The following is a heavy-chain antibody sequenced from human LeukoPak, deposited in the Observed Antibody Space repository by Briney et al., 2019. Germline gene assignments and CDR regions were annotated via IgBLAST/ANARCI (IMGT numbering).Heavy chain of an antibody. J-gene: IGHJ1*01. CDR1: GFTFSSYG. CDR2: ISYDGSNK. V-gene: IGHV3-30*18. D-gene: IGHD3-9*01. Sequence: GGSLRLPCAASGFTFSSYGTHWVRQAPGKGLEWVAAISYDGSNKFYADSVKGRFTISRDNSKNTLYLQMNSLRAEDTAVYYCAKDPPLYCDWPEGYFQHWGQGTLVTVSS. CDR3: AKDPPLYCDWPEGYFQH.